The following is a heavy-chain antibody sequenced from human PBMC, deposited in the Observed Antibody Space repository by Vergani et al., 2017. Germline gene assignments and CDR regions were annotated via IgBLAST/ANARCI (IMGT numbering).Heavy chain of an antibody. D-gene: IGHD6-25*01. Sequence: VQLVESGGGVVQPGRSLRLSCAASGFTFSSYAMHWVRQAPGKGLEWVSSISSGSTYTFYADSVKDRFTISRDNAKSTLYLHMSSLRAEDTAIYYCARDGEKVGYRRHNYLDFWGQGTLVTVSS. J-gene: IGHJ4*02. CDR1: GFTFSSYA. CDR3: ARDGEKVGYRRHNYLDF. V-gene: IGHV3-21*06. CDR2: ISSGSTYT.